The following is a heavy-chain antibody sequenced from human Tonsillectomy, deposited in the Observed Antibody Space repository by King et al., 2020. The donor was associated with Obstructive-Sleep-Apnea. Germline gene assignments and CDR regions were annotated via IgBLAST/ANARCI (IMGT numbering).Heavy chain of an antibody. Sequence: VQLVESGGGLVQPGGSLRLSCSASGFTFSNYAMHWVRQAPGKGLEYVSAISSNGGSTYYADSVKGRFTISRDNSKNTLYLQMSSLRAEDTAVYYCVNLLRSWYDYYKDYHYYFGMDVWGQGTTVTVSS. J-gene: IGHJ6*02. CDR1: GFTFSNYA. CDR2: ISSNGGST. CDR3: VNLLRSWYDYYKDYHYYFGMDV. V-gene: IGHV3-64D*06. D-gene: IGHD6-13*01.